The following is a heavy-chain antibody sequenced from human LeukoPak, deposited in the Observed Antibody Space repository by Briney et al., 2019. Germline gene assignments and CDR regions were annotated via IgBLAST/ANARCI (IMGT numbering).Heavy chain of an antibody. CDR3: ARDLATDSSGYRRKNWFDP. D-gene: IGHD3-22*01. V-gene: IGHV4-4*07. Sequence: SETLSLTCTVSGGSISSYYWSWIRQPAGKGLEWIGRIYTSGSTNYNPSLKSRVTISVDTSKNQFSLKLSSVTAADTAVYYCARDLATDSSGYRRKNWFDPWGQGTLVTVSS. J-gene: IGHJ5*02. CDR2: IYTSGST. CDR1: GGSISSYY.